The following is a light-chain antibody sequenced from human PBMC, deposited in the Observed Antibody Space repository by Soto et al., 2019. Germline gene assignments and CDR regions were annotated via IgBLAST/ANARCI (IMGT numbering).Light chain of an antibody. Sequence: EIVLTQSPGTLSLSPGERATLSCRASQSVSSSYLAWYQQKPGQAPRLLIYGASSRATGIPDRFSGSGSGTDFTLTISRLEPEDFELYYCQQYGSSPRTFGQGTRWIS. CDR2: GAS. CDR1: QSVSSSY. V-gene: IGKV3-20*01. J-gene: IGKJ1*01. CDR3: QQYGSSPRT.